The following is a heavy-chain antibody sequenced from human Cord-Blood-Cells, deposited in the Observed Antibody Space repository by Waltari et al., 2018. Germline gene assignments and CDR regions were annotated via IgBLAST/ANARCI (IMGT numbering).Heavy chain of an antibody. CDR3: AISGGPYCGSNCSRFVDY. J-gene: IGHJ4*02. CDR2: INPILGIA. Sequence: QGQLAQSGCGVKKPASLVTGYGQTSGGSFSSNTISRARQAPGQGFEWMGSINPILGIANSVQMFQGRVTITADKSTSTACMEMSSLRSEDTAVYYWAISGGPYCGSNCSRFVDYWGQGTLVTVSS. D-gene: IGHD2-21*01. V-gene: IGHV1-69*02. CDR1: GGSFSSNT.